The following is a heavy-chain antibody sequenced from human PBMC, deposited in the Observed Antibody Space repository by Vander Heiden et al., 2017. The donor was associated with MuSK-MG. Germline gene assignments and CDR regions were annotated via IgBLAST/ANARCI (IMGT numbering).Heavy chain of an antibody. CDR3: ARVSGLLTYNSYMDV. CDR1: GGSISSYY. V-gene: IGHV4-59*01. J-gene: IGHJ6*03. D-gene: IGHD1-26*01. Sequence: QVQLQESGPGLVKPSETLSLTCTVSGGSISSYYWTWIRQPPGKGLEWIGYIYYSGSTKYNPSLKSRVTRSVGTSKNQFSLKLTSVTAADTAVYYCARVSGLLTYNSYMDVWGKGTTVTVSS. CDR2: IYYSGST.